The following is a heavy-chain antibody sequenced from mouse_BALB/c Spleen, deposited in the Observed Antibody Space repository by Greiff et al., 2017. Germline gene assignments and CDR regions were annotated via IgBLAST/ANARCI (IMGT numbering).Heavy chain of an antibody. CDR2: ISSGGGST. V-gene: IGHV5-12-1*01. CDR3: ARQMGYYGSSWFAY. J-gene: IGHJ3*01. Sequence: EVKVVESGGGLVKPGGSLKLSCAASGFAFSSYDMSWVRQTPEKRLEWVAYISSGGGSTYYPDTVKGRFTISRDNAKNTLYLQMSSLKSEDTAMYYCARQMGYYGSSWFAYWGQGTLVTVSA. D-gene: IGHD1-1*01. CDR1: GFAFSSYD.